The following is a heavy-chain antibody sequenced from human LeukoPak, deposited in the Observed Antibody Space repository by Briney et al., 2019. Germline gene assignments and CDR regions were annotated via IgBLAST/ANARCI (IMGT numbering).Heavy chain of an antibody. Sequence: SETLSLTCTVSGGSISSSSYYWGWLRQPPGKGLEWIGSIYYSGTTYYNPSLKSRVTISVDTSKNQFSLKLSSVTAADTAVYYCARHERHGDYYFDDWGQGTLVTVSS. J-gene: IGHJ4*02. CDR1: GGSISSSSYY. CDR2: IYYSGTT. D-gene: IGHD4-17*01. V-gene: IGHV4-39*01. CDR3: ARHERHGDYYFDD.